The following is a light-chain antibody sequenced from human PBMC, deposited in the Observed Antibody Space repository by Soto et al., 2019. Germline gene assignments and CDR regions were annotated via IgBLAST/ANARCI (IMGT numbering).Light chain of an antibody. CDR3: QSYDSSLSRRWV. Sequence: QSVLTQSPSVSAAPGQKVTISCSGSSSNIGAGYPVHWYQQLPGTAPKLLVAGNRPSGVPDRFSVSKSGASASLAITGLQAEDEADYYCQSYDSSLSRRWVFGGGTQLTVL. V-gene: IGLV1-40*01. J-gene: IGLJ3*02. CDR1: SSNIGAGYP. CDR2: G.